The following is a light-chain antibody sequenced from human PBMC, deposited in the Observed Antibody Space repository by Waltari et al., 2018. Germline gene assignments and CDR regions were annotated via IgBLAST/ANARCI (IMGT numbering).Light chain of an antibody. J-gene: IGKJ5*01. CDR2: YAS. Sequence: IQLTQSPSSLSASVGDRVTIACRASQDINNDLAWYQQKPGKAPKLLIYYASSLQSGVPSRFSGSGSGTDFPLTISSLQPEDFATYHCQHFKTYPITFGQGTRLEIK. CDR3: QHFKTYPIT. CDR1: QDINND. V-gene: IGKV1-13*02.